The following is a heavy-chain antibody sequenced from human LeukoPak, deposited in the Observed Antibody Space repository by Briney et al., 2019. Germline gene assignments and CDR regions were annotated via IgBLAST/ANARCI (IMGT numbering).Heavy chain of an antibody. J-gene: IGHJ4*02. D-gene: IGHD2-2*01. CDR3: ARAPMGTAALY. Sequence: ASVKVSCKASGYTFTNFDINWVRQAPGQGLEWMGRMNPVSGNAGSAQKFQGRVTLTRDTSISTAYMEVSSLRSDDTAFYYCARAPMGTAALYWGQGTLVTVSS. CDR1: GYTFTNFD. V-gene: IGHV1-8*01. CDR2: MNPVSGNA.